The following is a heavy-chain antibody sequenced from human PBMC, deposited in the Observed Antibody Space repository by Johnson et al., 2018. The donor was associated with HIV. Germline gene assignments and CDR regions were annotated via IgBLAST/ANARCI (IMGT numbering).Heavy chain of an antibody. CDR1: GFTFHDSY. Sequence: QVQLVESGGGLVKPGGSLRLSCAASGFTFHDSYMSWIRQAPGKGLEWISYISGSGGTMYSADSVKGRFTISRNNANNSLHLQMNNLRAEDTAVYFCATVWRNGGRHSFDTGGQGTVVTVSS. J-gene: IGHJ3*02. D-gene: IGHD1-1*01. V-gene: IGHV3-11*04. CDR2: ISGSGGTM. CDR3: ATVWRNGGRHSFDT.